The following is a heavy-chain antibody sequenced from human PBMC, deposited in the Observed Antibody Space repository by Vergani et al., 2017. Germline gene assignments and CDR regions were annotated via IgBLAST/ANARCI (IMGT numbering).Heavy chain of an antibody. D-gene: IGHD2-8*02. CDR2: IRSKNDGGTA. V-gene: IGHV3-15*01. CDR3: CTGYHDY. J-gene: IGHJ4*02. CDR1: GITFKNAW. Sequence: EVQVVESGGGLIKPGGSLRLSCVVSGITFKNAWINWVRQAPGKGLEWIGRIRSKNDGGTADYAAPLKGRFTISRDDSKDSAFLLVNNLKTEDTAVYFCCTGYHDYWGQGTLVTVSS.